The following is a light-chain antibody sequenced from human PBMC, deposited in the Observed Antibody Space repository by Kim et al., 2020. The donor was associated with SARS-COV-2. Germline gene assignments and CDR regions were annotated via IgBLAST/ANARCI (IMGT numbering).Light chain of an antibody. J-gene: IGKJ1*01. CDR3: QQYARSPRT. CDR1: QSVSSDF. V-gene: IGKV3-20*01. CDR2: GAS. Sequence: SAGERATLTCRASQSVSSDFLAWYQQQPAQAPRLLIYGASTRATGIPDRFSGSGSGTDFTLTISSLEPEDFAVYYCQQYARSPRTFGQGTKVDIK.